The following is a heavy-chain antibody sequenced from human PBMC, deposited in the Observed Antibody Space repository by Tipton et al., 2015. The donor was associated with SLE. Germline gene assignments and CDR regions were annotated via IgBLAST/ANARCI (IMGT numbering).Heavy chain of an antibody. CDR1: GFTFSSYA. Sequence: SLRLSCAASGFTFSSYAMIWVRQAPGKGLEWVSGTVGSGATYYAASMKGRFTISKDNAKSTLYLQINNLRADDTAVYYCAKDWILGEGRWVPDYWGQGTLVTVSS. CDR3: AKDWILGEGRWVPDY. CDR2: TVGSGAT. J-gene: IGHJ4*02. D-gene: IGHD3-16*01. V-gene: IGHV3-23*01.